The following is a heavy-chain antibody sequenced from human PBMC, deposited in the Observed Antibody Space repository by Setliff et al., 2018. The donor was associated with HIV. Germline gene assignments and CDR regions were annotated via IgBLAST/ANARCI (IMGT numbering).Heavy chain of an antibody. CDR1: GFTFSNYG. D-gene: IGHD4-17*01. CDR2: IWSDGSNK. J-gene: IGHJ1*01. CDR3: ARDPYGGKGYFQY. V-gene: IGHV3-33*01. Sequence: GGSLRLSCAASGFTFSNYGMHWVRQAPGKGLEWVTVIWSDGSNKNYAASVKGRFTISRDNSKNTLFLQMNNLRVEDTAVYYCARDPYGGKGYFQYWGQGTVVTVSS.